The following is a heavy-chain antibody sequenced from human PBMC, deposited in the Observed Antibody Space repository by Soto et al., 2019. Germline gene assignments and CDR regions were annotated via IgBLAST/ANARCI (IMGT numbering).Heavy chain of an antibody. D-gene: IGHD2-15*01. CDR3: ARGGCSGGSCAFDY. V-gene: IGHV4-59*01. CDR1: GCSISSYY. Sequence: TLSLTCTVSGCSISSYYCSWIRQPPGKGLEWTGYIYYSGSTNYNPSLKSRVTISVDTSKNQFSLKLSSVTAADTAVYYCARGGCSGGSCAFDYWGQGTLVTVSS. J-gene: IGHJ4*02. CDR2: IYYSGST.